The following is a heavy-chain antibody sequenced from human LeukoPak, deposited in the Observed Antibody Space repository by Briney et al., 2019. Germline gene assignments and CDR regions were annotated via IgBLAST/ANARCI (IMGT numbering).Heavy chain of an antibody. J-gene: IGHJ4*02. CDR3: AKHLALVGATTTYDY. D-gene: IGHD1-26*01. CDR2: IYSGGNT. CDR1: GFTVSINS. V-gene: IGHV3-66*04. Sequence: GGSLRLSCTVSGFTVSINSMSWVRQAPGKGLEWVSFIYSGGNTHYSDSVKGRFTISRDNSKNTLYLQMNSLRAEDTAVYYCAKHLALVGATTTYDYWGQGTLVIVSS.